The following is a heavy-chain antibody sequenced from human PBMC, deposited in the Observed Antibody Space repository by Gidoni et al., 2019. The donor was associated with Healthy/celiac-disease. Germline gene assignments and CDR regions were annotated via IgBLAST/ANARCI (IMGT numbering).Heavy chain of an antibody. J-gene: IGHJ4*02. CDR1: AGSISSGSYY. CDR3: AQGADSSGYCYDY. V-gene: IGHV4-61*02. D-gene: IGHD3-22*01. Sequence: QVQLQESGPGLVKPSQTLSPTCTGSAGSISSGSYYWSWIRQPAGKGLEWSGRIYTSGSTNYNPSLKSRVTISVDTSKGQFSLKLSSVTAEDTAVYYCAQGADSSGYCYDYWGQGTLVTVSS. CDR2: IYTSGST.